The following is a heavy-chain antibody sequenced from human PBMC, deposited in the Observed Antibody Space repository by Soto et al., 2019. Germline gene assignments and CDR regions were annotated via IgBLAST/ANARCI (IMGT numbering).Heavy chain of an antibody. CDR3: ASGGAYDSSGYFDY. V-gene: IGHV4-30-2*01. CDR1: GGSISSGGYS. D-gene: IGHD3-22*01. Sequence: QLQLQESGSGLVKPSQTLSLTCAVSGGSISSGGYSWSWIRQPPGKGLEWIGYIYHSGSTYYNPSLKSRVTRSVDRSKNQFSLKLSSVTAADTAVYYCASGGAYDSSGYFDYWGQGTLVTVSS. J-gene: IGHJ4*02. CDR2: IYHSGST.